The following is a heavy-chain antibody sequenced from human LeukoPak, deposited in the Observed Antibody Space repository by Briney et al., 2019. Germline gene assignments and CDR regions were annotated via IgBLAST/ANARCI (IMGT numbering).Heavy chain of an antibody. Sequence: GGPLRLSCAASKFTYSNYGMHWVRQAPGKGLEWVTFVRSDGNEKYYADSVKGRFPIPRDNSKNTLYLQMTSLRVEDTAIYYCVTAGLDYWGQGSLVTVSS. V-gene: IGHV3-30*02. D-gene: IGHD2-21*02. J-gene: IGHJ4*02. CDR1: KFTYSNYG. CDR3: VTAGLDY. CDR2: VRSDGNEK.